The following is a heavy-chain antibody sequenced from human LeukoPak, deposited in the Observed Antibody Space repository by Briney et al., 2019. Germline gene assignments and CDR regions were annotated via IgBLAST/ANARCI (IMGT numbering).Heavy chain of an antibody. D-gene: IGHD3-22*01. CDR3: ARGGGYYSYFQH. J-gene: IGHJ1*01. V-gene: IGHV4-61*02. CDR2: IYTSGST. Sequence: SETLSLTCTVPGGSISSGSYYWSWIRQPAGKGLEWIGRIYTSGSTNYNPSLKSRVTISVDTSKNQFSLKLSSVTAADTAVYYCARGGGYYSYFQHWGQGTLVTVSS. CDR1: GGSISSGSYY.